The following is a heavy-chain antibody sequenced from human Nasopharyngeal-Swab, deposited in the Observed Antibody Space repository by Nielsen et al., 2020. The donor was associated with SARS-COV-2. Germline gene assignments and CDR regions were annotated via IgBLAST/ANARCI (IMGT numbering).Heavy chain of an antibody. Sequence: SETLSLTCTVSGGSVSSNSYYWGWIRQPPGKGLEWIGTIYYSGITYYNPSLKSRVTLSVDTSKNQFSLKLSSVTAADTALYYCARELRIGNFDYWGQGTLVTVSS. CDR1: GGSVSSNSYY. CDR2: IYYSGIT. V-gene: IGHV4-39*02. D-gene: IGHD2-15*01. CDR3: ARELRIGNFDY. J-gene: IGHJ4*02.